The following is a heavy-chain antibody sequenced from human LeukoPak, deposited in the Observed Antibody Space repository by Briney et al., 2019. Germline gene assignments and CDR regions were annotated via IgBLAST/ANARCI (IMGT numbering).Heavy chain of an antibody. CDR3: TRVEAGRSGLMDV. D-gene: IGHD2-8*02. V-gene: IGHV3-74*01. CDR2: VDPDGTTT. Sequence: GGSLRLSCAASGFTLSNYWMHWVRQAPGEGLVWVSRVDPDGTTTNYADSVTGRFTTSRDNAKNSLYLQMNSLRAEDTALYYCTRVEAGRSGLMDVWGRGTTVTVSS. J-gene: IGHJ6*02. CDR1: GFTLSNYW.